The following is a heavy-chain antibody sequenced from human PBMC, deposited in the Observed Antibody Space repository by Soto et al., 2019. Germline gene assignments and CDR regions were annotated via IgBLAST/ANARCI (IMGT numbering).Heavy chain of an antibody. J-gene: IGHJ6*02. CDR3: ARDYYGSGSYSTNYGMDV. CDR2: IYYSGST. Sequence: QVQLQESGPGLVKPSQTLSLTCTVSGGSISSGDYYWSWIRQPPGKGLEWIGYIYYSGSTYYNPSLKSRVTISVDTSKNQFSLKLSSVTAADTAVYYCARDYYGSGSYSTNYGMDVWGQGTTVTVSS. CDR1: GGSISSGDYY. D-gene: IGHD3-10*01. V-gene: IGHV4-30-4*01.